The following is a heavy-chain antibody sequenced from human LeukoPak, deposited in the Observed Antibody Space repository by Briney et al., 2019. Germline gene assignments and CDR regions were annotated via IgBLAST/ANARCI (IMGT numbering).Heavy chain of an antibody. D-gene: IGHD3-10*01. CDR1: GFTFSSSA. CDR2: ITGSGGST. Sequence: GGSLRLSCAASGFTFSSSAMGWVRQAPGKGLEWVSAITGSGGSTYYADSVKGRFTISRDNSKNTLYLQMNSLRAEDTAVYYCAKGSTMVRGVIVTLNAFDIWGQGTMVTVSS. J-gene: IGHJ3*02. CDR3: AKGSTMVRGVIVTLNAFDI. V-gene: IGHV3-23*01.